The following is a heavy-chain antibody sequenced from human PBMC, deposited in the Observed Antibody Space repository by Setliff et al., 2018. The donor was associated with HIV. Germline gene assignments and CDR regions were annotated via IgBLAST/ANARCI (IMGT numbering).Heavy chain of an antibody. CDR1: GGSISSHY. D-gene: IGHD3-3*01. Sequence: PSETLSLTCTVSGGSISSHYWSWIRQPPGKGLEWIGYIYYSGSTKYNPSLKSRVTMSVDTPKNQFSLKLNSVTAADTAVYYCATGIGGPNEYWGQGTLVTVSS. CDR3: ATGIGGPNEY. V-gene: IGHV4-59*11. J-gene: IGHJ4*02. CDR2: IYYSGST.